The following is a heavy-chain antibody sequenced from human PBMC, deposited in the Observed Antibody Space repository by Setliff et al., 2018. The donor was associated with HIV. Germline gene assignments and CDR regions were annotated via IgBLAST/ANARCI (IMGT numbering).Heavy chain of an antibody. CDR3: AKTQGWHLINY. CDR1: GFTFSDYG. J-gene: IGHJ4*02. CDR2: IRNDASNT. D-gene: IGHD6-19*01. V-gene: IGHV3-30*02. Sequence: GASLTISCEASGFTFSDYGMHWVRQAPGKGLEWVTFIRNDASNTYYADSVKGRFTISRDSSKNTLYLQMDSLRTEDTAVYYCAKTQGWHLINYWGPGTLVTVSS.